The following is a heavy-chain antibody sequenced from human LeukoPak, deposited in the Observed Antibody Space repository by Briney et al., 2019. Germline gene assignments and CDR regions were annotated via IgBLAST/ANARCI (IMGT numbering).Heavy chain of an antibody. D-gene: IGHD3-16*02. V-gene: IGHV4-34*01. Sequence: SETLSLTCAVYGGSFSGYYWSWIRQPPGEGLEWIGEINHSGSTNYNPSLKSRVTISVDTSKNQFSLKLSSVTAADTAVYYCARGTRYRYRYWGQGTLVTVSS. CDR3: ARGTRYRYRY. CDR2: INHSGST. J-gene: IGHJ4*02. CDR1: GGSFSGYY.